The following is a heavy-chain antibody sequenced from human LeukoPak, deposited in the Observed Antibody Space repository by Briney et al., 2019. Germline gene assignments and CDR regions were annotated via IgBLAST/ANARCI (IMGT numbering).Heavy chain of an antibody. J-gene: IGHJ3*02. CDR1: GFSFSSYA. CDR3: VKAMIPFGGRIRTDAFDI. D-gene: IGHD3-16*01. Sequence: GESLRLSCSASGFSFSSYALHWVRQAPGKGLQYVSGINTHGDNTYYADSVRGRFAISRDNSKNTVFLQMSSLRAEDTALYYCVKAMIPFGGRIRTDAFDIWGPGTTVTVSS. CDR2: INTHGDNT. V-gene: IGHV3-64D*06.